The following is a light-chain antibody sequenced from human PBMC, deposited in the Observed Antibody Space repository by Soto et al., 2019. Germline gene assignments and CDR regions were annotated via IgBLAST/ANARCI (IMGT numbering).Light chain of an antibody. J-gene: IGKJ4*01. CDR1: QDISNY. CDR2: DAS. CDR3: QQYGSRPLT. V-gene: IGKV1-33*01. Sequence: DIQMTQSPSSLSASVGDRVTITCQASQDISNYLNWYQQKPGKAPNLLIYDASNLETGVPSRFSGSGSGTEFPFSISRLQPEDITPYYCQQYGSRPLTFGGRTKVEIK.